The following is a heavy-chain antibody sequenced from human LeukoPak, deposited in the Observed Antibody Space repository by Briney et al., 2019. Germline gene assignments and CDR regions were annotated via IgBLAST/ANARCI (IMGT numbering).Heavy chain of an antibody. CDR2: IYHSGST. CDR3: ARRAYSSSSDYNWFDP. CDR1: GGSISSGGYS. J-gene: IGHJ5*02. D-gene: IGHD6-13*01. Sequence: SETLSPTCAVSGGSISSGGYSWSWIRQPPGKGLEWIGYIYHSGSTYYNPSLKSRVTISVDRSKNQFSLKLSSVTAADTAVYYCARRAYSSSSDYNWFDPWGQGTLVTVSS. V-gene: IGHV4-30-2*01.